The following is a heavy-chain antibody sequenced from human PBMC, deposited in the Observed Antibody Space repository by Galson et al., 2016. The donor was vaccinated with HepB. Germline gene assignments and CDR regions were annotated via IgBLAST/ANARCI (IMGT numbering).Heavy chain of an antibody. J-gene: IGHJ5*02. D-gene: IGHD1-26*01. CDR1: GYIFTRFG. CDR2: ISTSEGRT. Sequence: SVKVSCKASGYIFTRFGISWVRQAPGQGLEWMGWISTSEGRTNFAQKFQDRVTMTTDTSTSTAYLELRSLRFDDTAVYYCVRDWDGATNWFGPWGQGTLVTVSS. CDR3: VRDWDGATNWFGP. V-gene: IGHV1-18*01.